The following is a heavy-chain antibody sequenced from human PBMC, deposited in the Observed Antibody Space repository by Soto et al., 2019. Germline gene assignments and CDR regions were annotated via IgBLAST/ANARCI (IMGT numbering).Heavy chain of an antibody. V-gene: IGHV4-31*03. CDR3: AREGPVYSNYGLAPFGINY. CDR1: GGSISSGGYY. J-gene: IGHJ4*02. Sequence: QVQLQESGPGLVKPSQTLSLTCTVSGGSISSGGYYWSWIRQHPGKGLEWIGYIYYSGSTYYNPSLKSRVTISVDTCKNQCSLKLSSVTAADTAVYYCAREGPVYSNYGLAPFGINYWGQGTLVTVSS. CDR2: IYYSGST. D-gene: IGHD4-4*01.